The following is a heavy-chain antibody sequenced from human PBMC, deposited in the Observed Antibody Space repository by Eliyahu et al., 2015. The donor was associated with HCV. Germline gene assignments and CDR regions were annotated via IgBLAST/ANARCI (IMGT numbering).Heavy chain of an antibody. Sequence: EVQLVESGGGLVQPGRSLRLSCAASGFTFDDYAMHWVRQAPGKGLEWVSGISWNSGSIGYADSVKGRFTISRDNAKNSLYLQMNSLRAEDTALYYCAKSTGGNYYDSSGYLYWGQGTLVTVSS. CDR1: GFTFDDYA. V-gene: IGHV3-9*01. J-gene: IGHJ4*02. CDR2: ISWNSGSI. CDR3: AKSTGGNYYDSSGYLY. D-gene: IGHD3-22*01.